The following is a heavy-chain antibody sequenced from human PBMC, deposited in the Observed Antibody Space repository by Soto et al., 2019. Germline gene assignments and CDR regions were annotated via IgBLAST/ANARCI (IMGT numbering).Heavy chain of an antibody. D-gene: IGHD1-26*01. Sequence: GGSLRLSCAASGFTFSSSAMSWVRQAPGKGLDWVSTISSSGSTTYYVNSVKGRFTISRDKSKNALYLQMSNLRAEDTAVYYCAKIRGGGHFDCWGQGTLVTVSS. CDR2: ISSSGSTT. CDR3: AKIRGGGHFDC. J-gene: IGHJ4*02. V-gene: IGHV3-23*01. CDR1: GFTFSSSA.